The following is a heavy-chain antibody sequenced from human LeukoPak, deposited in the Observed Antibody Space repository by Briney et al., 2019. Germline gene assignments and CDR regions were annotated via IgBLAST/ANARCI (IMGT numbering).Heavy chain of an antibody. Sequence: PGGSLRLSCAASGFTFTNHWMHWVRQAPGKGLVWVSRISSDGRITNYADSVKGRFTISRDNAKNTLYLQMNSLRAEDTALYYCAKDMGDFWTGYPMDVWGKGTTVTVSS. V-gene: IGHV3-74*01. J-gene: IGHJ6*03. CDR3: AKDMGDFWTGYPMDV. CDR1: GFTFTNHW. CDR2: ISSDGRIT. D-gene: IGHD3/OR15-3a*01.